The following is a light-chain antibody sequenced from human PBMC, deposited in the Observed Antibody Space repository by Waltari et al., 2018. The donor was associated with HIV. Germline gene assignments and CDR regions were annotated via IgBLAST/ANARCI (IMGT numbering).Light chain of an antibody. J-gene: IGLJ2*01. V-gene: IGLV1-40*01. CDR1: GSNIGAGYD. Sequence: QSVLTQPPSVSGAPGQTVTISCTGSGSNIGAGYDVHWYQQFPGTAPRLLIYSDTNRPSGVPDRFSGSKSGTSASLAISGLRAEDEADYDCQSYDTSLTGWIFGGGTKLTV. CDR2: SDT. CDR3: QSYDTSLTGWI.